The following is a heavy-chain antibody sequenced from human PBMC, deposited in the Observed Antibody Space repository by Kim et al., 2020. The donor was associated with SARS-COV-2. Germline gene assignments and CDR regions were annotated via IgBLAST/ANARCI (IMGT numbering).Heavy chain of an antibody. J-gene: IGHJ6*02. Sequence: SVKVSCKASGGTFSSYAISWVRQAPGQGLEWMGGIIPIFGTANYAQKFQGRVTITADESTSTAYMELSSLRSEDTAVYYCARSEWELLDLPYYYGMDVWGQGTTVTVSS. D-gene: IGHD1-26*01. CDR3: ARSEWELLDLPYYYGMDV. CDR2: IIPIFGTA. V-gene: IGHV1-69*13. CDR1: GGTFSSYA.